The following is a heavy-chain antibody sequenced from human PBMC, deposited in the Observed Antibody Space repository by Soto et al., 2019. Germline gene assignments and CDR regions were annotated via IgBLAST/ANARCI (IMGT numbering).Heavy chain of an antibody. V-gene: IGHV3-66*01. CDR3: ARNPLSGSWYFSP. J-gene: IGHJ5*02. CDR1: GCIVSSNY. Sequence: GGSLRLSCAASGCIVSSNYMSWVRPAPGKGLEWVSLIYSGGNTFYADSVKGRFTISRDNSKNTLYLQMNSLRAEDTAIYYCARNPLSGSWYFSPWGQGTLVTVSS. D-gene: IGHD6-13*01. CDR2: IYSGGNT.